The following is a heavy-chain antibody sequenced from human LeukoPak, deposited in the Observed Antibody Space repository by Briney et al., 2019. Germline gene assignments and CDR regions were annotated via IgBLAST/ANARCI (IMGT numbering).Heavy chain of an antibody. V-gene: IGHV3-33*08. CDR3: ARGSGRTSDFDY. CDR1: GFTVSSNY. CDR2: IWSDVSDK. J-gene: IGHJ4*02. D-gene: IGHD1-26*01. Sequence: GGSLRLSCAASGFTVSSNYMSWVRQAPGKGLEWVAVIWSDVSDKYYADSVKGRFTISRDNSKNTLYLQMISLRVEDTAVYYCARGSGRTSDFDYWGQGTLVTVSS.